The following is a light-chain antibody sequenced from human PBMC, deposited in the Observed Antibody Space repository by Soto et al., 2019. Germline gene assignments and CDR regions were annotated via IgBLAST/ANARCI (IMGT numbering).Light chain of an antibody. Sequence: DIQMTQSPSTLSASVGDRVTITCRASQTISSWLAWYQQKPWKAPKLLIFEASSSEVGVPPRFSGSGFGTEFPLTISSLQPDDFATYHCQYYKEYYTFGQGTRLEIK. CDR3: QYYKEYYT. V-gene: IGKV1-5*03. CDR2: EAS. J-gene: IGKJ1*01. CDR1: QTISSW.